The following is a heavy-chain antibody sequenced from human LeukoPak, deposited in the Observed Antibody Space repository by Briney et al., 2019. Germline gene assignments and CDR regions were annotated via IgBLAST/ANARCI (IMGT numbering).Heavy chain of an antibody. V-gene: IGHV1-18*04. CDR1: GYTFIAYY. CDR2: ISGYNGNT. D-gene: IGHD2-21*01. CDR3: ARDRNMWALDI. J-gene: IGHJ3*02. Sequence: ASVKVSCKASGYTFIAYYMHWVRQAPGQGLEWMGWISGYNGNTKYAENLQGRLTMTIDSATSTAYMELRSLRSDDTAVFYCARDRNMWALDIWGQGTMVTVTS.